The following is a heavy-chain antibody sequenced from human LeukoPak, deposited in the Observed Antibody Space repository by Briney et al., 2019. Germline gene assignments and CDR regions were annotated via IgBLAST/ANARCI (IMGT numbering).Heavy chain of an antibody. CDR3: ARVGIVGATIAFDI. J-gene: IGHJ3*02. Sequence: GGSLRLSCAASRFTFSSYGMHWVRQAPGKGLEWVAYIQYDGSNEQYADSVKGRFSISRDSSKNILYLQMNSLRAEDTAVYYCARVGIVGATIAFDIWGQGTMVTVSS. CDR2: IQYDGSNE. D-gene: IGHD1-26*01. CDR1: RFTFSSYG. V-gene: IGHV3-30*02.